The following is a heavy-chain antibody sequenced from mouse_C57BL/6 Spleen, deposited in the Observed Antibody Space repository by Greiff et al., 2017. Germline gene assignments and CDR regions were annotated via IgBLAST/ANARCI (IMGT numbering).Heavy chain of an antibody. CDR1: GYTFTDYN. CDR3: ARTDDYDEYAMDY. V-gene: IGHV1-18*01. Sequence: VQLQQSGPELVKPGASVKIPCKASGYTFTDYNMDWVKQSHGKSLEWIGDINPNNGGTIYNQKFKGKATLTVYKSSSTAYMELRSRTSYDTAVYYCARTDDYDEYAMDYWGQGTSVTVSS. CDR2: INPNNGGT. D-gene: IGHD2-4*01. J-gene: IGHJ4*01.